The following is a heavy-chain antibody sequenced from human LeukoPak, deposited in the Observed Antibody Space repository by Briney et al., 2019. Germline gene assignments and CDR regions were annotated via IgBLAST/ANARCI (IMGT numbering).Heavy chain of an antibody. CDR3: ATNSTGSAFDY. V-gene: IGHV4-59*08. J-gene: IGHJ4*02. CDR1: VASISKTYY. D-gene: IGHD2/OR15-2a*01. CDR2: LYNIGSI. Sequence: PSETLSLTCTVSVASISKTYYWSWIRQLPGKGLEWIGNLYNIGSITYKPSLRSRVTMSVDMSKNQFSLRLTSVTAADTAVYFCATNSTGSAFDYWGQGIQVIVSS.